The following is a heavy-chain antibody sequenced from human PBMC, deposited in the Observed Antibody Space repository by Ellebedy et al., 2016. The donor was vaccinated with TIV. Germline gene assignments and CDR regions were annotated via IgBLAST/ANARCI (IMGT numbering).Heavy chain of an antibody. D-gene: IGHD6-19*01. Sequence: SETLSLTCVVSGGSMGRDYWSWIQQPPGKGLEWTGFFYYSGSSNSHPSLRSRVTFSIDTSRNYFSLNLTSVTAADTAVYYCARRKGSGWPFDFWGQGILVTVSS. CDR3: ARRKGSGWPFDF. CDR1: GGSMGRDY. J-gene: IGHJ4*02. CDR2: FYYSGSS. V-gene: IGHV4-59*12.